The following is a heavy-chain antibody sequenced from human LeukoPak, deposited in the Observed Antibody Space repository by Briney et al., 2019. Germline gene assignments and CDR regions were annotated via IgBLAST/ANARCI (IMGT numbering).Heavy chain of an antibody. D-gene: IGHD5-24*01. CDR3: ARAVEMATTSYFDY. CDR1: GGSISSHY. CDR2: IYYSGST. J-gene: IGHJ4*02. V-gene: IGHV4-59*11. Sequence: STTLSLTCTVSGGSISSHYWSWIRQPPGKGLEWIGYIYYSGSTNYNPPLKSRVTISVDTSNHQFSLKLSSVTAADTAVYYCARAVEMATTSYFDYWGQGTLVTVSS.